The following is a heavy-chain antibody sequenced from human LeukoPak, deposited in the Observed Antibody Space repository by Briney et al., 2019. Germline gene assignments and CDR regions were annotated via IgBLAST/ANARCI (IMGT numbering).Heavy chain of an antibody. CDR3: ARTYSSSSVFDY. V-gene: IGHV1-2*02. J-gene: IGHJ4*02. Sequence: GASVKVSCKASGHTFTGYYMHWVRQAPGQGLEWMGWISLDSGGTTSAQKFQGRVTMTRDTPISTAYMDLSSLRSDDTAVYYCARTYSSSSVFDYWGQGTLVTVSS. CDR1: GHTFTGYY. D-gene: IGHD6-6*01. CDR2: ISLDSGGT.